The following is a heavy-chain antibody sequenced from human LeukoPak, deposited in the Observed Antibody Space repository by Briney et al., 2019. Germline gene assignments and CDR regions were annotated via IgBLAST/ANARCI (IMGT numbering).Heavy chain of an antibody. V-gene: IGHV3-21*01. D-gene: IGHD2-2*01. CDR2: ISSGSSYL. J-gene: IGHJ3*02. CDR3: AREDASAFDI. Sequence: GGSLRLSCAASGFTFSSNGMSWVRQAPGKGLEWVSSISSGSSYLYYTDSVKGRFIISRDNAKNSLYLQMYRLRAEDTAVYYCAREDASAFDIWGQGTMVTVSS. CDR1: GFTFSSNG.